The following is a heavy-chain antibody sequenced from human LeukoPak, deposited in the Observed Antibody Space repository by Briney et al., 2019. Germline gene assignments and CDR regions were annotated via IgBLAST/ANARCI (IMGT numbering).Heavy chain of an antibody. CDR3: ARLGVGCSSTSCPYGMDV. V-gene: IGHV1-2*04. Sequence: ASVKVSCKASGYTFTGYYMHWVRQAPGQGLEWMGWINPNSGGTNYAQKFQGWVTMTRDTSISTAYMELSRLRSDDTAVYYCARLGVGCSSTSCPYGMDVWGQGTTVTVSS. CDR1: GYTFTGYY. D-gene: IGHD2-2*01. CDR2: INPNSGGT. J-gene: IGHJ6*02.